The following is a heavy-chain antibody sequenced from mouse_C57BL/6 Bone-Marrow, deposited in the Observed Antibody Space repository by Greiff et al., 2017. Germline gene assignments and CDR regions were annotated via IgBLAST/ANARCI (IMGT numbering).Heavy chain of an antibody. CDR3: ARVRGDYFDY. J-gene: IGHJ2*01. CDR2: INPSTGYT. D-gene: IGHD1-1*01. CDR1: GYTFTSYW. Sequence: VQLQQSGAELAKPGASVKMSCKASGYTFTSYWMHWVKQRPGQGLEWIGYINPSTGYTEYNQKFKDKATLTADKSSSTAYMQLSSLTSEDSAVFYCARVRGDYFDYGGQGTTLPVSS. V-gene: IGHV1-7*01.